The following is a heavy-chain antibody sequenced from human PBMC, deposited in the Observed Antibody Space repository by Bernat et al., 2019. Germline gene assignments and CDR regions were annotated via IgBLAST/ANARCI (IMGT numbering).Heavy chain of an antibody. Sequence: EVQLVQSGAEVKKPGESLKISCKCSGYRFTSYWIGWVRQMHRKGLEWMGIIYPGDSDTRYSPSFQGQVTITAERSSSTSYLQWSRLKASACAMYYGAKLVAGLYCFDYWGQGTLVTVSS. J-gene: IGHJ4*02. CDR1: GYRFTSYW. CDR3: AKLVAGLYCFDY. V-gene: IGHV5-51*01. D-gene: IGHD6-19*01. CDR2: IYPGDSDT.